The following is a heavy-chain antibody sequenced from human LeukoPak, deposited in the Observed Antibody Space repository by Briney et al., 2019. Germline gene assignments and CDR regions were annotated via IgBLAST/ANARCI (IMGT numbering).Heavy chain of an antibody. J-gene: IGHJ3*02. Sequence: GGSLRLSCAASGFTFSSYGMHWVRQAPGKGLEWVAVISYDGSNKYYADSVKGRFTISRDNSKNTLYLQMNSLRAEDTAVYYCAKDLGETATGAFDIWGQGTMVTVSS. D-gene: IGHD5-24*01. V-gene: IGHV3-30*18. CDR1: GFTFSSYG. CDR2: ISYDGSNK. CDR3: AKDLGETATGAFDI.